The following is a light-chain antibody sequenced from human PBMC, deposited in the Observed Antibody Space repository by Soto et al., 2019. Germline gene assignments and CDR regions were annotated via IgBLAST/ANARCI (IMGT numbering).Light chain of an antibody. V-gene: IGKV3-15*01. CDR2: GAS. CDR1: QSVSSN. J-gene: IGKJ4*01. CDR3: QQYNEWPPLT. Sequence: EIVLTQSPGTLSLSPGERATLSCRASQSVSSNLAWYQQKPGQAPRLLIFGASTRATGIPARFSGSGSGTEFTLTISSLQSEDFAVYYCQQYNEWPPLTFGGGTKVEIK.